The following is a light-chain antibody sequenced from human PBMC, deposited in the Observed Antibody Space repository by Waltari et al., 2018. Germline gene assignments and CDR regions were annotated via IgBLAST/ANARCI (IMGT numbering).Light chain of an antibody. Sequence: QSALTQPHSVSASPGQSVTIPCSGSINDVGVEDYVSWYQQLPGKPPKLILYYFVKRPSGVPSPFSGSKYGTTASLTISGLQTDDEATYYCCSYAGAYTFVFGGGTKLTVL. CDR1: INDVGVEDY. V-gene: IGLV2-11*01. J-gene: IGLJ3*02. CDR3: CSYAGAYTFV. CDR2: YFV.